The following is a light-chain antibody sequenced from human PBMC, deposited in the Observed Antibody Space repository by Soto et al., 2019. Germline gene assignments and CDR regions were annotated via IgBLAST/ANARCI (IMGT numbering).Light chain of an antibody. CDR1: VXDVGGYDS. CDR2: GVN. CDR3: CSYTTSTTYV. V-gene: IGLV2-14*03. Sequence: QSVLTQPASVSGSPGQSITISCTGTVXDVGGYDSVSWYQQHPGRAPKLIIYGVNNRPSGVSNRFSASKPADTASLTISGLQAEDEANYYCCSYTTSTTYVFGTGTKVTVL. J-gene: IGLJ1*01.